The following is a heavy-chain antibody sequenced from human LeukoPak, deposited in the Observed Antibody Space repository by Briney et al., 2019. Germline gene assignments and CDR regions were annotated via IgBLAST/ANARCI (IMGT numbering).Heavy chain of an antibody. J-gene: IGHJ4*02. V-gene: IGHV3-23*01. D-gene: IGHD3-16*02. Sequence: PGGSLRLSCAASGFIFTSYAMSWVRQAPGKGLEWVSSIGGSGDRTYYADSVKGRFTISRDNSKNTLYLQMNSLRAEDTAVYYCAKDRASKDNGNYPFISFWGQGTLVTVSS. CDR1: GFIFTSYA. CDR3: AKDRASKDNGNYPFISF. CDR2: IGGSGDRT.